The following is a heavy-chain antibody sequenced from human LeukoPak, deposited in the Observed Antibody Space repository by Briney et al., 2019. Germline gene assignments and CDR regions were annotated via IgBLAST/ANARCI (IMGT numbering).Heavy chain of an antibody. CDR2: IWYDGSNK. J-gene: IGHJ4*02. Sequence: GGSLRLSCAASGFTFSSYGMHWVRQAPGKGLEWVAVIWYDGSNKYYADSVKGRFTISRDNSKNTLYLQMNSLKTEDAAVYYCTTSGVPWGVAGDYWGQGTLDTVSS. V-gene: IGHV3-33*01. CDR1: GFTFSSYG. D-gene: IGHD6-19*01. CDR3: TTSGVPWGVAGDY.